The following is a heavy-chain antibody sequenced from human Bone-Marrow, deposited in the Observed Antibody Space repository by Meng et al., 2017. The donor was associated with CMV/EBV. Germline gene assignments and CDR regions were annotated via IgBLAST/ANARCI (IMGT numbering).Heavy chain of an antibody. Sequence: MHWVGQAPSTGLEWVAVISYDASNRYYADSVKGRFTISRDNSKNTLYLQMNSLGTEDPAVYYCARELDYDFWSGYCQPSGYDERDFGCWGPGTLVTVSS. V-gene: IGHV3-30*01. J-gene: IGHJ4*02. D-gene: IGHD3-3*01. CDR3: ARELDYDFWSGYCQPSGYDERDFGC. CDR2: ISYDASNR.